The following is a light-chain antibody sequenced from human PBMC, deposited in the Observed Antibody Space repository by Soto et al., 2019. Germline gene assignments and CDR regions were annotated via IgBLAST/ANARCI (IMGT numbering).Light chain of an antibody. CDR1: QSVSNN. CDR2: GAS. CDR3: QQYNDWPRT. V-gene: IGKV3-15*01. J-gene: IGKJ1*01. Sequence: EILFTQSPGTLSLSPGERGTLSCRASQSVSNNYLAWYQQKPGQAPRLLIYGASTTAPGIPARFRGSGSGTEFTLTISRLQSEDSEVYHCQQYNDWPRTFGQGTKVDIK.